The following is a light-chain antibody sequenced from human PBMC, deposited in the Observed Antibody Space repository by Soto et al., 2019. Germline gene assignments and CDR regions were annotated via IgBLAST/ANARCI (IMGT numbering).Light chain of an antibody. CDR1: QGIRND. Sequence: DIKMTQSQFSMSASVGDRVSITCRASQGIRNDLNWYQQKPGKAPKRLIYAASSLQSGVPSRFSGSGSGTDFTLTISSLQPEDFATYYCLQHNTYPRTFGGGTKGDIK. V-gene: IGKV1-17*01. J-gene: IGKJ4*01. CDR2: AAS. CDR3: LQHNTYPRT.